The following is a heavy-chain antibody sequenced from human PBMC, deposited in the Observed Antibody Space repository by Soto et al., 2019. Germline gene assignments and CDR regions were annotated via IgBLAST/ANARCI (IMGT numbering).Heavy chain of an antibody. J-gene: IGHJ3*02. CDR2: IIPILGIA. CDR3: ARDNSDYQFAFDM. D-gene: IGHD3-16*01. V-gene: IGHV1-69*04. Sequence: ASVKVSCKASGGTFSSYTISWVRQAPGQGLEWMGRIIPILGIANYAQKFQGRVTITADKSTSTAYMELSSLRSEDTAVYYCARDNSDYQFAFDMWGQGTMVTVSS. CDR1: GGTFSSYT.